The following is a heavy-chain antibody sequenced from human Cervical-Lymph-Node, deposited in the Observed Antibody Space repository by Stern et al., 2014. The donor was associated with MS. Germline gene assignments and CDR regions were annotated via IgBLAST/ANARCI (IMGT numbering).Heavy chain of an antibody. CDR3: ARALSYRDAFDI. J-gene: IGHJ3*02. CDR1: GFTFSSYW. CDR2: IHTDGSST. V-gene: IGHV3-74*02. D-gene: IGHD3-16*01. Sequence: EVQLEESGGGLVQPGGSLRLSCAASGFTFSSYWIHWVRQAPGKGLVWVSRIHTDGSSTRYADSVKGRFTISRDNAKNTLYLQMNSLRAEDTAVYYCARALSYRDAFDIWGQGTMVTVSS.